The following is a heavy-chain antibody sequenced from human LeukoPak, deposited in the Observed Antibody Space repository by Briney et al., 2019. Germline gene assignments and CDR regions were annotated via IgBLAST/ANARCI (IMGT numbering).Heavy chain of an antibody. D-gene: IGHD3-16*01. CDR1: GYTFTSYV. CDR3: ARAPPFAARGWLDP. Sequence: ASVKVFCKASGYTFTSYVISWVRQAPGQGLEWMGWISAYNGNTNYAQKLQGRVTMTTDASTSTAYMALRSLRSDDTAVYYCARAPPFAARGWLDPWGQGTLVTVSS. J-gene: IGHJ5*02. CDR2: ISAYNGNT. V-gene: IGHV1-18*01.